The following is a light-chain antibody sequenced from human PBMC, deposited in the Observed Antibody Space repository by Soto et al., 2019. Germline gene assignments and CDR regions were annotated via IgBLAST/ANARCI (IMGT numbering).Light chain of an antibody. CDR3: QQYGSSPLT. CDR1: QSVSSSY. J-gene: IGKJ2*01. V-gene: IGKV3-20*01. Sequence: EIVLTQSPGTLSLSPGERATLSCRASQSVSSSYLAWYQQNPGQAPRLLIYGASSRATGIPDRFRGSGSGTDFTLTISRLEPEDFAVYYCQQYGSSPLTFGQGTKLEI. CDR2: GAS.